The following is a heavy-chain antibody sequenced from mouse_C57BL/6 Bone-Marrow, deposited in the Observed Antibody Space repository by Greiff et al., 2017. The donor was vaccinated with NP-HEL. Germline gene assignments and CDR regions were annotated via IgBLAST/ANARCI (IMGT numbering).Heavy chain of an antibody. CDR3: ALGRPDY. D-gene: IGHD4-1*01. V-gene: IGHV1-82*01. J-gene: IGHJ2*01. CDR2: IYPGDGDT. CDR1: GYAFSSSW. Sequence: VQRVESGPELVKPGASVKISCKASGYAFSSSWMNWVKQRPGKGLEWIGRIYPGDGDTNYNGKFKGKATLTADKSSSTAYMQLSSLTSEDSAVYFCALGRPDYWGQGTTLTVSS.